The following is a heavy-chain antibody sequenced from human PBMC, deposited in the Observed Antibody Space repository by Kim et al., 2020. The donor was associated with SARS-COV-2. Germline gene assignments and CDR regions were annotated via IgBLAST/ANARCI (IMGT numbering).Heavy chain of an antibody. J-gene: IGHJ6*02. V-gene: IGHV3-21*01. Sequence: YIYYADSVKGRFTISRDNAKNSLYLQMNSLRAEDTAVYYCATHGGYGMDVWGQGTTVTVSS. CDR2: YI. CDR3: ATHGGYGMDV. D-gene: IGHD3-16*01.